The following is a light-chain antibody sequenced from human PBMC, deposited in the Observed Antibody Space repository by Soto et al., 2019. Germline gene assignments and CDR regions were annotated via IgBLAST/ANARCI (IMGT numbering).Light chain of an antibody. CDR2: GAS. CDR3: LQDYSYPRT. J-gene: IGKJ1*01. CDR1: QGIRND. Sequence: AIEMTQSPSSLSACVGGRVAMTCRASQGIRNDLAWYQQKPGEAPKLLIYGASNLQSGVPSRFSGSGSDTDFTLTISSLQPEDCAIYYCLQDYSYPRTFGLGTRVEIK. V-gene: IGKV1-6*01.